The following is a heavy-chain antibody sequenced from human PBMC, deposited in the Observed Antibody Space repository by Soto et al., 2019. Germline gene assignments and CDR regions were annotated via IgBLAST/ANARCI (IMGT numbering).Heavy chain of an antibody. CDR1: GFTFSSYG. CDR2: IWYDGSNK. J-gene: IGHJ5*02. D-gene: IGHD6-13*01. V-gene: IGHV3-33*01. Sequence: QVQLVESGGGVVQPGRSLRLSCAASGFTFSSYGMHWVRQAPGKGLEWVAVIWYDGSNKYYADSVKGRFTISRDNSKNTLYLQMNSLRAEDTAVYYCARGLISSSWRYWFDPWGQGTLVTVSS. CDR3: ARGLISSSWRYWFDP.